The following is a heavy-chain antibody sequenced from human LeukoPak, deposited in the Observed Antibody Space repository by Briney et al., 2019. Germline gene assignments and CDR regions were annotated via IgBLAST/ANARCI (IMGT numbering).Heavy chain of an antibody. CDR1: GGSISSYY. CDR2: IHNTGTT. V-gene: IGHV4-59*01. CDR3: ARGSGMDV. Sequence: LSETVALTCTVSGGSISSYYWSWIRQRPGPGLEWIAYIHNTGTTNCNPTLKSRVTISIEMSKNQLSLKLSSVTAADTAVYYCARGSGMDVWGQGTTVTVSS. J-gene: IGHJ6*02.